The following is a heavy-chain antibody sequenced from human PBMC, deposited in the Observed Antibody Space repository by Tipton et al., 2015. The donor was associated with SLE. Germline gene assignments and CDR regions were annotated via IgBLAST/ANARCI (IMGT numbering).Heavy chain of an antibody. CDR2: IYYSGST. V-gene: IGHV4-39*07. CDR1: GGSISSGSYY. Sequence: TLSLTCTVSGGSISSGSYYWSWIRQPAGKGLEWIGSIYYSGSTYYNPSLKSRVTISVDTSKNQFSLKLSSVTAADTAVYYCAAYGTFDAFDIWGQGTMVTVSS. CDR3: AAYGTFDAFDI. D-gene: IGHD1-14*01. J-gene: IGHJ3*02.